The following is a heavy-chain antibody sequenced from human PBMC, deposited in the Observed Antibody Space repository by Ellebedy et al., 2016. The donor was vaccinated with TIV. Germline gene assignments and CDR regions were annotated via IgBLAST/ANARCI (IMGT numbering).Heavy chain of an antibody. V-gene: IGHV4-59*08. CDR2: IYYSGST. D-gene: IGHD1-14*01. CDR1: GGSISSYY. J-gene: IGHJ3*02. CDR3: ARHVPEPKDAFDI. Sequence: MPSEILSLTCTVSGGSISSYYWSWIRQPPGKGLEWIGYIYYSGSTNYNPSLKSRVTISVDTSKNQFSLKLSSVTAADTAVYYCARHVPEPKDAFDIWGQGTMVTVSS.